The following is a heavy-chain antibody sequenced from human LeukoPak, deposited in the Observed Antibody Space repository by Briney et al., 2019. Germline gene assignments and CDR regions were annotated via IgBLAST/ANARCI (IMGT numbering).Heavy chain of an antibody. CDR2: IWYDGSNK. V-gene: IGHV3-33*01. CDR1: GFSFSSYG. Sequence: LGGPMRLSCAVSGFSFSSYGMHGVRQAPGKGLEWVAVIWYDGSNKYYAHSVKGRFTISRDNSTNTLYLQMQSLRAEDTAVYYCARDKGGLLWFRELLFYFDYWGQGTLVTVSS. D-gene: IGHD3-10*01. J-gene: IGHJ4*02. CDR3: ARDKGGLLWFRELLFYFDY.